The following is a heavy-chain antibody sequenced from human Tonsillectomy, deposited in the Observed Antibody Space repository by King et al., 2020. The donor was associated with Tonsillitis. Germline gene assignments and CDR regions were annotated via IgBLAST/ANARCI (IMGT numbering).Heavy chain of an antibody. V-gene: IGHV4-59*01. CDR3: ARLTTVAPTGFCGY. J-gene: IGHJ4*02. Sequence: QLQESGPGLVKPSETLSLTCTVSGGSISSYYWSWIRQPPGKGLEWIGYIYYSGSTNYNPSLKSRVTISVSTSKNQFSLKLSSVTAADTAVYYCARLTTVAPTGFCGYWGQGTLVTVSS. CDR2: IYYSGST. CDR1: GGSISSYY. D-gene: IGHD4-23*01.